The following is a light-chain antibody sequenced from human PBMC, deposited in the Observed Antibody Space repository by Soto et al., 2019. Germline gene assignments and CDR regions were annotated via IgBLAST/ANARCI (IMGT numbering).Light chain of an antibody. CDR1: QSVTNNY. CDR3: QQHNSYPWT. V-gene: IGKV3-20*01. CDR2: GAS. J-gene: IGKJ1*01. Sequence: EIVLTQSPGTLSLSPGERATLSCRASQSVTNNYLAWYQQKGGQAPRLLIDGASSRATAIPDRLSGSGSGTDFTLTISSLQPDDFATYYCQQHNSYPWTFGQGTKVDI.